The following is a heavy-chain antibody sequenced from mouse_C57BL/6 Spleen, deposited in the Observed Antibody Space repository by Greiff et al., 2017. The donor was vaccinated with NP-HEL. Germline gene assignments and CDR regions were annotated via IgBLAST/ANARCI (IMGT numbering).Heavy chain of an antibody. CDR2: INPNNGGT. V-gene: IGHV1-18*01. Sequence: VQLQQSGPELVKPGASVKIPCKASGYTFTDYNMDWVKQSHGKSLEWIGDINPNNGGTIYNQKFKGKATLTVDKSSSTAYIELRSLTSEDTAVYYCARRRGSNYPFAYWGQGTLVTVSA. CDR3: ARRRGSNYPFAY. CDR1: GYTFTDYN. J-gene: IGHJ3*01. D-gene: IGHD2-5*01.